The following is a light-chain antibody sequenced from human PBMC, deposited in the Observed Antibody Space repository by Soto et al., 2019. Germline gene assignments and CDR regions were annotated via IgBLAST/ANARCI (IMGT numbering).Light chain of an antibody. CDR2: GAS. CDR1: QSVSSSY. Sequence: EIVLTQSPCTLSLSPGERATLSCRASQSVSSSYLAWYQQKPGQAPRLLIYGASSRATGIPDRFSASGSGTDFTLTISGLEPEDFAVYYCQQYGSSPGTFGQGTKVEIK. J-gene: IGKJ1*01. CDR3: QQYGSSPGT. V-gene: IGKV3-20*01.